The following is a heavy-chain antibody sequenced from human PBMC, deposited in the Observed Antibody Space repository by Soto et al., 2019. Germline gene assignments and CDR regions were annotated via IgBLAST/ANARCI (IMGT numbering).Heavy chain of an antibody. CDR1: GSSINSSGYY. CDR3: ARLPSRHLVDY. V-gene: IGHV4-39*01. Sequence: PSETLSLTCTVSGSSINSSGYYWGWIRQPPGKGLEWIGNMFYGVSTYYNPSLKSRVTVSVDTSKNQFSLNLRSVTAADTAVYYCARLPSRHLVDYWGQGTLVTVSS. CDR2: MFYGVST. D-gene: IGHD3-3*02. J-gene: IGHJ4*02.